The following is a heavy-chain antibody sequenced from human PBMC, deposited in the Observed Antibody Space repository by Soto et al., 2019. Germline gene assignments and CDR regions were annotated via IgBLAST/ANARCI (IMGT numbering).Heavy chain of an antibody. CDR2: IYYSGST. CDR3: ATQEVGGSYVYTFDP. Sequence: SETLSLTCTISGGSISSSNYYWGWIRQPPGKGLEWIGSIYYSGSTYYNPSLKSRVTISVDTSKNQFSLKLSSVTAADTAVYYCATQEVGGSYVYTFDPWGQGTLVTVSS. D-gene: IGHD1-26*01. J-gene: IGHJ5*02. V-gene: IGHV4-39*01. CDR1: GGSISSSNYY.